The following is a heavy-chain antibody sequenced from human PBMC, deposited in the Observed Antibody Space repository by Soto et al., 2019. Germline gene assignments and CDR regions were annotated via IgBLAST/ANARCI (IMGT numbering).Heavy chain of an antibody. Sequence: QVQLAQSANEVKKPGASVRVSCKAAGYTFIRYGIAWVRQAPGQGLEWMGWISPYNDYTVYAQKFQERVIMTADTSTRTVYMNLRGLKSDDTAVYYCARGGYYDNSWGKLSHYGLDVWGQGTSVSVSS. CDR1: GYTFIRYG. CDR2: ISPYNDYT. D-gene: IGHD3-16*01. J-gene: IGHJ6*02. V-gene: IGHV1-18*01. CDR3: ARGGYYDNSWGKLSHYGLDV.